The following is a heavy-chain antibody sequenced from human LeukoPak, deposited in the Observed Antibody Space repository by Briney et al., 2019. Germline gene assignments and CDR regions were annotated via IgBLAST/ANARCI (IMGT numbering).Heavy chain of an antibody. J-gene: IGHJ4*02. CDR1: GFTFSSYG. CDR2: ISYDGSNK. CDR3: AKDGGSAIAVVIRYYFDY. V-gene: IGHV3-30*18. D-gene: IGHD3-3*01. Sequence: GGSLRLSCAASGFTFSSYGMHWVRQAPGKGLEWVAVISYDGSNKYYTDSVKGRFTISRDNSKNTLYLQMNSLRAEDTAVYYCAKDGGSAIAVVIRYYFDYWGQGTLVTVSS.